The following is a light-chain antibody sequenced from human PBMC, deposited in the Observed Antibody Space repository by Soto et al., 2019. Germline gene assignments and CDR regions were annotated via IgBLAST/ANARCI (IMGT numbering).Light chain of an antibody. J-gene: IGLJ1*01. CDR1: SSDIGGYKY. V-gene: IGLV2-14*01. Sequence: QSVLTQPASVSGSPGQSITISCSGSSSDIGGYKYVSWYQQHPGKAPKLMIYEVSNRPSGVSNRFSGSKSGNTASLTISELQAEDEADYYCSSYTSTSTPLVFGTGTKLTVL. CDR2: EVS. CDR3: SSYTSTSTPLV.